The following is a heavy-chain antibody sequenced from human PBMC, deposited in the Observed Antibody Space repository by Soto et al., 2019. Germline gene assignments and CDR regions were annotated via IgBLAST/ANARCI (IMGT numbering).Heavy chain of an antibody. D-gene: IGHD5-12*01. J-gene: IGHJ6*03. CDR1: GFTFSSYG. CDR3: AKSWFRGYVDYYYMDV. Sequence: QVQLVESGGGVVQPGRSLRLSCAASGFTFSSYGMHWVRQAPGQGLEWVAVISYDGSNKYYADSVKGRFTISRDNSKNTLYLQMNSLRAEDTAGYYCAKSWFRGYVDYYYMDVWGKGTTVTVSS. V-gene: IGHV3-30*18. CDR2: ISYDGSNK.